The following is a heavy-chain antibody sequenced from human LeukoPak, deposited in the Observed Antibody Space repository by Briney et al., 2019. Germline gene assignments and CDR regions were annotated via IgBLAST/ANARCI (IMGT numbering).Heavy chain of an antibody. CDR1: GGSITNYY. CDR3: ARARSTYYYGSGSYLDY. V-gene: IGHV4-34*01. J-gene: IGHJ4*02. CDR2: INHSGST. D-gene: IGHD3-10*01. Sequence: PSETLSLTCTVSGGSITNYYWSWIRQPPGKGLEWIGEINHSGSTNYNPSLKSRVTISVDTSKNQFSLKLSSVTAADTAVYYCARARSTYYYGSGSYLDYWGQGTLVTVSS.